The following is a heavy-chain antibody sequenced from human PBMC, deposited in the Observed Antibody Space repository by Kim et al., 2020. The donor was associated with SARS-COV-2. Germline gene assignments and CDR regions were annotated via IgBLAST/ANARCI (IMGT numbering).Heavy chain of an antibody. J-gene: IGHJ4*02. V-gene: IGHV7-4-1*02. CDR1: GYTFTSYA. D-gene: IGHD4-17*01. CDR2: INTNTGNT. CDR3: ARDLPDGEVDY. Sequence: ASVKVSCKASGYTFTSYAMNWVRQAPGQGLGWLGLINTNTGNTTYAQGFTGRFVFSLDTSVSTAYLQISSLKAEDTAVYYCARDLPDGEVDYWVQGTLVTVSS.